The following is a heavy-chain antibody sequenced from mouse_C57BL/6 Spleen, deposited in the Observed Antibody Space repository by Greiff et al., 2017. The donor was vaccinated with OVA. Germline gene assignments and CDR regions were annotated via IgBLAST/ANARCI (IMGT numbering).Heavy chain of an antibody. Sequence: QVQLQQSGAELVMPGASVKLSCKASGYTFTSYWMHWVKQRPGQGLEWIGEIDPSDSYTNYNQKFKGKSTLTVDKSSSTAYMQLSSLTSEDSAVYYCARSWEKFITTVFDYWGQGTTLTVSS. V-gene: IGHV1-69*01. CDR3: ARSWEKFITTVFDY. CDR2: IDPSDSYT. CDR1: GYTFTSYW. D-gene: IGHD1-1*01. J-gene: IGHJ2*01.